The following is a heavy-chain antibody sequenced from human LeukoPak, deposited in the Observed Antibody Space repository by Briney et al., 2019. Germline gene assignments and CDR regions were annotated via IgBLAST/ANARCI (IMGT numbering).Heavy chain of an antibody. CDR2: LNPSGGST. CDR1: GYIFISYY. Sequence: AASVKVSCKASGYIFISYYMHWVRQAPGQGLEWMGILNPSGGSTSYAQKFQGRVTMTRDMSTSTVYMELSRLRSDNTAVYYCAAIGSDTYYYMDVWGKGTTVTVSS. D-gene: IGHD3-10*01. J-gene: IGHJ6*03. V-gene: IGHV1-46*01. CDR3: AAIGSDTYYYMDV.